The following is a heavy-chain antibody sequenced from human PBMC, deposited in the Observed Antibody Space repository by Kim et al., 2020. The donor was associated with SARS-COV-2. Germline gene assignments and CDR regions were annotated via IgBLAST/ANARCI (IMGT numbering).Heavy chain of an antibody. Sequence: DSMKGRFTISRDNAKNSLYLQMNSLRVEDTAVYYCARNWPPDYWGQGTLVTVSS. CDR3: ARNWPPDY. J-gene: IGHJ4*02. V-gene: IGHV3-7*01.